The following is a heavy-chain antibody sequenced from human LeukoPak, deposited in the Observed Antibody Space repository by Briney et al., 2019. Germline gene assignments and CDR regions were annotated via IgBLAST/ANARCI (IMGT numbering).Heavy chain of an antibody. J-gene: IGHJ4*02. CDR2: ISYDGSNK. CDR3: AKVGGGWSHYFDY. Sequence: GGSLRLSCAASGFTFSSYGMHWVRQAPGNGLEWVAVISYDGSNKYYADSVKGRFTISRDNSKNTLYLQMNSLRAEDTAVYYCAKVGGGWSHYFDYWGQGTLVTVSP. D-gene: IGHD3-16*01. V-gene: IGHV3-30*18. CDR1: GFTFSSYG.